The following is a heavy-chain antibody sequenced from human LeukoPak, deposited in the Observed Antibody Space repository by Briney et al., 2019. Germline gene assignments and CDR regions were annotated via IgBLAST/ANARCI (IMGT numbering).Heavy chain of an antibody. D-gene: IGHD7-27*01. V-gene: IGHV4-59*01. CDR3: ARENSQFPLTGDLSYYYYYMDV. CDR2: IYYSGST. J-gene: IGHJ6*03. CDR1: GGSISSYY. Sequence: SETLSLTCTVSGGSISSYYWSWIRQPPGKGLEWIGYIYYSGSTNYNPSLKSRVTISVDTSKNQFSLKLSSVTAADTAVYYCARENSQFPLTGDLSYYYYYMDVWGKGTTVTVSS.